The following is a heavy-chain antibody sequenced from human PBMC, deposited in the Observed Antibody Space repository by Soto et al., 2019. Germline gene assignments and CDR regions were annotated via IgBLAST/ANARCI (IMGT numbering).Heavy chain of an antibody. CDR2: ISGSGGST. Sequence: PGGSLRLSCAASGFTFSSYAMSWVRQAPGKGLEWVSAISGSGGSTYYADSVKGRFTISRDNSKNTLYLQMNSLRAEDTAVYYCANVPAVPNQAYYYYGMDVWGQGTTVTVSS. D-gene: IGHD6-19*01. CDR3: ANVPAVPNQAYYYYGMDV. J-gene: IGHJ6*02. CDR1: GFTFSSYA. V-gene: IGHV3-23*01.